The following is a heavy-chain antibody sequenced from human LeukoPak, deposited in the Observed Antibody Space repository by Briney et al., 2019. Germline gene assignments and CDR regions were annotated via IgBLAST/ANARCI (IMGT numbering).Heavy chain of an antibody. CDR1: GFTFSSYA. CDR2: ISGNGGST. CDR3: AKSIRGLLWFGEPAFDAFDI. D-gene: IGHD3-10*01. J-gene: IGHJ3*02. Sequence: PGGSLRLSCAASGFTFSSYAMSWVRQAPGKGLEWVSAISGNGGSTYYADSVKGRFTISRDNSKKTLYLQMNSLRAEDTAVYYCAKSIRGLLWFGEPAFDAFDIWGQGTMVTVSS. V-gene: IGHV3-23*01.